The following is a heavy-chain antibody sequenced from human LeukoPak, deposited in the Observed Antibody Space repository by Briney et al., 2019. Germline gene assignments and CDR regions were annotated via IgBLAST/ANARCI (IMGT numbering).Heavy chain of an antibody. Sequence: GGSLRLSCTASGFTFGYYAMSWVRQAPGKGLEWVGFSRSKAYGGTTEYAASVKGRFTISRDDSKSIAYLQMNSLKTEDTAVYYCARSIGGPPEDYYYYMDVWGKGTTVTVSS. J-gene: IGHJ6*03. D-gene: IGHD3-16*01. CDR1: GFTFGYYA. CDR2: SRSKAYGGTT. CDR3: ARSIGGPPEDYYYYMDV. V-gene: IGHV3-49*04.